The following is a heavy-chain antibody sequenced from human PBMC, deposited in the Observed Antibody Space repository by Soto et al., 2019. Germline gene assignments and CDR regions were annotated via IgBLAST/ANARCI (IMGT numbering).Heavy chain of an antibody. CDR3: VSSRGSGKRCYLGMDV. CDR1: GFTFSSSG. V-gene: IGHV3-30*03. CDR2: ISYDGSNE. J-gene: IGHJ6*02. Sequence: QVQLVESGGGVVQPGRSLRLSCAASGFTFSSSGMHWVRQAPGKGLEWVAVISYDGSNEYYADSVKGRFTISRDNSKNALYLQMNSLRAEETAVYYCVSSRGSGKRCYLGMDVWGQGTTVTVSS. D-gene: IGHD3-10*01.